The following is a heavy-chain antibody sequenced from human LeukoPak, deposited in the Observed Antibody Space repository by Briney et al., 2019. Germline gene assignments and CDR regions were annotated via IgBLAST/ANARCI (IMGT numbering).Heavy chain of an antibody. V-gene: IGHV4-59*10. CDR3: ARGPYSYDSSGAFDI. D-gene: IGHD3-22*01. Sequence: SETLSLTCAVYGGSFSNYYWSWIRQPAGKGLEWIGRISSSGSTNYNPSLKSRVTISVDTSKNQFSLKLSSVTAADTAVYFCARGPYSYDSSGAFDIWGQGTMVTVSS. CDR2: ISSSGST. J-gene: IGHJ3*02. CDR1: GGSFSNYY.